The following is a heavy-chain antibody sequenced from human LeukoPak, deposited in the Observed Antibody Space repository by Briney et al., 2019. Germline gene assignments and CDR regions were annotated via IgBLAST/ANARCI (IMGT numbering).Heavy chain of an antibody. Sequence: SETLSLTCTVSGGSISSYYWSWIRQPPGKGLEWIGYIYYSGSTNYNPSLKSRVTISVDTSKNQFSLKLSSVTAADTAVYYCARRLAAAGTGYFDYWGQGTLVTVSS. CDR2: IYYSGST. CDR3: ARRLAAAGTGYFDY. J-gene: IGHJ4*02. CDR1: GGSISSYY. V-gene: IGHV4-59*01. D-gene: IGHD6-13*01.